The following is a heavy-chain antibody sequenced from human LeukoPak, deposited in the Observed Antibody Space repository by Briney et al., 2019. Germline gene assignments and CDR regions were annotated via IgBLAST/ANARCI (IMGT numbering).Heavy chain of an antibody. CDR1: GGSISSSSYY. CDR3: ASIVVVVAATPFDY. CDR2: IYYSGST. V-gene: IGHV4-39*01. J-gene: IGHJ4*02. Sequence: SETLSLTCTVSGGSISSSSYYWGWLRQPPGTGLEWIGSIYYSGSTYYNPSLKSRVTISVDTSKNQFSLKLSSVTAADTAVYYCASIVVVVAATPFDYWGQGTLVTVSS. D-gene: IGHD2-15*01.